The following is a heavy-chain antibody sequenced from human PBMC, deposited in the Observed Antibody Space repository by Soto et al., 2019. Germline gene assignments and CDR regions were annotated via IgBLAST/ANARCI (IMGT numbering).Heavy chain of an antibody. CDR3: ARALAETAMSYFEY. J-gene: IGHJ4*02. CDR1: GYTFSSYG. CDR2: ISAYNVNT. D-gene: IGHD2-2*01. Sequence: ASVKVSCKASGYTFSSYGISLGRQAPGQGLEWMGWISAYNVNTNYAQKFQGRVTMTTDTSTSTAFMELRSLRSDDTAVYYCARALAETAMSYFEYWGQGTLVTVSS. V-gene: IGHV1-18*01.